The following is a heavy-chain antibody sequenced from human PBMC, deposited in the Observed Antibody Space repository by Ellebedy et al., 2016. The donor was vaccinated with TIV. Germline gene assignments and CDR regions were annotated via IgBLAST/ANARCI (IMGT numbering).Heavy chain of an antibody. Sequence: ASVKVSCKASGYTFTGYYMHWVRQAPGQGLEWMGWINPNSGATNYAQKFQGRVTMTRDTSISTAYMELSRLRSEDTAVYYCARGDYYDSRNLDYWGQGTLVTVSS. CDR3: ARGDYYDSRNLDY. D-gene: IGHD3-22*01. V-gene: IGHV1-2*02. J-gene: IGHJ4*02. CDR2: INPNSGAT. CDR1: GYTFTGYY.